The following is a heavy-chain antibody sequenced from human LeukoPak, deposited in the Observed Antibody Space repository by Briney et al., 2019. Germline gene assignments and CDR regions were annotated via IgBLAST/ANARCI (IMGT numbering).Heavy chain of an antibody. J-gene: IGHJ4*02. CDR2: VRFDGAIT. D-gene: IGHD5-18*01. Sequence: PGGSLRLSCAASGFSFSSYWMYWVRQAPGKGLVWVARVRFDGAITRYADSVKGRFTISRDNSKNTLYLQMNSLRAEDTAMYYCARDRMVTYFDYWGQGTLVTVSS. CDR1: GFSFSSYW. V-gene: IGHV3-74*01. CDR3: ARDRMVTYFDY.